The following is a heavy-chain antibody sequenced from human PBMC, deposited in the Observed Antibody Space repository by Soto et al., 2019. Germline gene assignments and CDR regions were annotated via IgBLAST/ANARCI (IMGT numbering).Heavy chain of an antibody. D-gene: IGHD3-9*01. V-gene: IGHV4-39*01. CDR3: ARLSPGIFPFAP. Sequence: LSLTCTVSGGSISSSSYYWGWIRQPPGKGLEWIGSIYYSGSTYYNPSLKSRVTISVDTSKNQFSLKLSSVTAADTAVYYCARLSPGIFPFAPWGRGPLVTVPS. CDR1: GGSISSSSYY. J-gene: IGHJ5*02. CDR2: IYYSGST.